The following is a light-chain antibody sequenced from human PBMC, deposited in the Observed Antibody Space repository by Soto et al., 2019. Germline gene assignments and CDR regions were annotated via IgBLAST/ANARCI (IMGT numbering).Light chain of an antibody. CDR2: DAS. Sequence: EIVLTQSPATLSLSPGERATLSCRASQSVSSYLAWYQQKPGQAPRLLIYDASNRAARIPARFSGSGSGTDFTLTISSLETEDFAVYYCQQRSNWPPTFGGGTQVEIK. J-gene: IGKJ4*01. V-gene: IGKV3-11*01. CDR3: QQRSNWPPT. CDR1: QSVSSY.